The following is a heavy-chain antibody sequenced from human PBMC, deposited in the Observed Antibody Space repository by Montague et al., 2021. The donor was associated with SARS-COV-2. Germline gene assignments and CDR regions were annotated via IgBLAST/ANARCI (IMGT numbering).Heavy chain of an antibody. CDR3: ARGGYGGWTGYYFDY. Sequence: RRTLSLTCAVSGGSISSSNWWIGEIHHSGSTNYNPSLKSRVTMSVDRSKNHFSLRLSSVTAADTAMYYCARGGYGGWTGYYFDYWGQGTLVTVSS. CDR1: GGSISSSNW. CDR2: IHHSGST. D-gene: IGHD4/OR15-4a*01. J-gene: IGHJ4*02. V-gene: IGHV4-4*03.